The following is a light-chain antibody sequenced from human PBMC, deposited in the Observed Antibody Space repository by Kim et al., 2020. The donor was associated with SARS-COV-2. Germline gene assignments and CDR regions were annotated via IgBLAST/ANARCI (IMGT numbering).Light chain of an antibody. J-gene: IGKJ3*01. V-gene: IGKV1-9*01. CDR3: QHLNSYPLT. Sequence: IQLTQSPSSLSASVGDRVTITCRASQGISNHLAWYQQKPGKAPKVLIYAASTLQSGVPSRFSGSGSRTDFTLTISSLQPEDFATYYCQHLNSYPLTFGPGTKVDIK. CDR1: QGISNH. CDR2: AAS.